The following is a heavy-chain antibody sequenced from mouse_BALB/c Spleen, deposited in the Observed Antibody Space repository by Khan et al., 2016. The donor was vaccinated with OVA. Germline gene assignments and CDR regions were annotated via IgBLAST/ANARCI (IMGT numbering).Heavy chain of an antibody. D-gene: IGHD1-3*01. Sequence: QIQLVQSGPEVKKPGETVKISCKASGYSFTNYGMNWVRQAPGKGLKWMGWINTYTGEPTYADDFKGRFAFSLETSASTAYLQINNLKNEDTATYFCASSGDWYFDVWGAGTTVTVSS. CDR3: ASSGDWYFDV. J-gene: IGHJ1*01. CDR2: INTYTGEP. CDR1: GYSFTNYG. V-gene: IGHV9-3-1*01.